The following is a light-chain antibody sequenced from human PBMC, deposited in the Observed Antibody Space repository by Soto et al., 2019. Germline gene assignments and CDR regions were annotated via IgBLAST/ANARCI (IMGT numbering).Light chain of an antibody. V-gene: IGKV4-1*01. CDR2: WSS. J-gene: IGKJ1*01. CDR1: QSVLYSSNNKNY. Sequence: DIVMTQSPDSLAGSLGERATINCKSSQSVLYSSNNKNYLAWYQQKPGQPPKLLISWSSTRESSVPDRFSGSGSGTDFTLTISSLQAEDVAVYYCHQYCTTPRTFGQGTKVEIK. CDR3: HQYCTTPRT.